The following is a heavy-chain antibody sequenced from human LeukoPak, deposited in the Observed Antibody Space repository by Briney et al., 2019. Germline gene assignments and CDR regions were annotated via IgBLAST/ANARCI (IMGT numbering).Heavy chain of an antibody. Sequence: PGGSLRLSCAASGFTFSSYWMSWVRQAPGKGLEWVANIKQDGSEKYYVDSVKGRFTISRDNAKNSLYLQMNSLRAEDTAVYYCASEHQTYYYDSSGPYFDYWGQGTLVTVSS. D-gene: IGHD3-22*01. CDR3: ASEHQTYYYDSSGPYFDY. CDR1: GFTFSSYW. J-gene: IGHJ4*02. CDR2: IKQDGSEK. V-gene: IGHV3-7*01.